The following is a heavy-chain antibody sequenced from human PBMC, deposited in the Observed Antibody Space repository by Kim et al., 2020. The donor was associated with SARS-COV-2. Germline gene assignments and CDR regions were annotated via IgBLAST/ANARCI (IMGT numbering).Heavy chain of an antibody. CDR1: GGSVNSGSYY. Sequence: SETLSLTCTVSGGSVNSGSYYWSWIRQPPGKGLEWIGYIYYSGNTKYNPSLKSRVTISVDTSKTQFSLKLSSVTAADTAVYYCARDPVRGWYAYWGQGTLVTVSS. J-gene: IGHJ4*02. D-gene: IGHD6-19*01. CDR2: IYYSGNT. CDR3: ARDPVRGWYAY. V-gene: IGHV4-61*01.